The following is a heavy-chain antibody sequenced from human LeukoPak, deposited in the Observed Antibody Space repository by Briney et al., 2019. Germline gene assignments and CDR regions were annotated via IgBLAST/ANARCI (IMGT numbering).Heavy chain of an antibody. CDR2: IASDGSST. D-gene: IGHD4-23*01. V-gene: IGHV3-74*01. CDR3: ARGRPHGNDY. Sequence: GGSLRLSCAASGFTFSNAWMNWVRQAPGKGLEWVSRIASDGSSTTYADSVKGRFSISRDNAKNTLYLQMNSLRVEDTAVYYCARGRPHGNDYWGQGTLVTVSS. J-gene: IGHJ4*02. CDR1: GFTFSNAW.